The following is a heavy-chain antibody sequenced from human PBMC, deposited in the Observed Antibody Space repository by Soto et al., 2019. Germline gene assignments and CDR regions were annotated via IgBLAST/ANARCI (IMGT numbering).Heavy chain of an antibody. CDR2: INAGNGNT. CDR3: ARYYGDYYYYYMDV. CDR1: GYTFTSYA. Sequence: ASVKVSCKASGYTFTSYAMHWVRQAPGQRLEWMGWINAGNGNTKYSQKFQGRVTITRDTSASTAYMELSSLRSEDTAVYYCARYYGDYYYYYMDVWGKGTTVTVSS. V-gene: IGHV1-3*01. D-gene: IGHD4-17*01. J-gene: IGHJ6*03.